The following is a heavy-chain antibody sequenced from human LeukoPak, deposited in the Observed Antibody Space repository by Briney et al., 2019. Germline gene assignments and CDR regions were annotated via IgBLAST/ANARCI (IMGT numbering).Heavy chain of an antibody. V-gene: IGHV4-59*01. CDR1: GGSISSYY. Sequence: SETLSLTCTVSGGSISSYYWSWIRRPPGKGLEWIGYIYYSGSTNYNPSLKSRVTISVDTSKNQFSLKLSSVTAADTAVYYCARYSSSWRAVDYWGQGTLVTVSS. J-gene: IGHJ4*02. D-gene: IGHD6-13*01. CDR3: ARYSSSWRAVDY. CDR2: IYYSGST.